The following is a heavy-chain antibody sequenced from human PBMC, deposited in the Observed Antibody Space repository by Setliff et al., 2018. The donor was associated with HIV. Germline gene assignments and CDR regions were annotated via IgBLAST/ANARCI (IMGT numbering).Heavy chain of an antibody. CDR3: VRGDYRIIAAAGSGWFDP. J-gene: IGHJ5*02. D-gene: IGHD6-13*01. CDR2: MYYRGNT. V-gene: IGHV4-39*01. Sequence: SETLSLTCTVSGGSISRSPHYWGWIRQPPGKGLEWIGSMYYRGNTHYNPSLKSRVSIDADTSNNQFSLKLKYVTAADTAVYYCVRGDYRIIAAAGSGWFDPWGQGTRVTVSS. CDR1: GGSISRSPHY.